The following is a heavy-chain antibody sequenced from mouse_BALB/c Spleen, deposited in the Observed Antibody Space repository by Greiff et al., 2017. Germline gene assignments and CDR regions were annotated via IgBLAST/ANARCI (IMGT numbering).Heavy chain of an antibody. CDR1: GFNIKDTY. CDR3: ALHYYGSSYGYFDV. J-gene: IGHJ1*01. D-gene: IGHD1-1*01. CDR2: IDPANGNT. Sequence: VQLKQSGAELVKPGASVKLSCTASGFNIKDTYMHWVKQRPEQGLEWIGRIDPANGNTKYDPKFQGKATITADTSSNTAYLQLSSLTSEDTAVYYCALHYYGSSYGYFDVWGAGTTVTVSS. V-gene: IGHV14-3*02.